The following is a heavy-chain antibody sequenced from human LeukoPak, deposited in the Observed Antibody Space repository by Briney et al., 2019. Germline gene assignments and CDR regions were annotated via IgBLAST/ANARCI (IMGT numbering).Heavy chain of an antibody. V-gene: IGHV3-11*06. J-gene: IGHJ4*02. CDR1: GFNIDDYY. CDR2: ISSSSSYI. CDR3: ARRFGDSSGWPLDY. D-gene: IGHD6-19*01. Sequence: GGSLRLSCAASGFNIDDYYMSWIRQAPGKGLEWVSSISSSSSYIYYADSVKGRFTISRDNAKNSLYLQMNSLRAEDTAVYYCARRFGDSSGWPLDYWGQGTLVTVSS.